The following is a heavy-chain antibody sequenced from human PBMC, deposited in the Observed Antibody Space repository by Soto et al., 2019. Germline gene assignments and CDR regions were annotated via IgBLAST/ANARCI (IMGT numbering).Heavy chain of an antibody. D-gene: IGHD3-3*01. V-gene: IGHV3-23*01. J-gene: IGHJ4*02. CDR3: AKDYAAWSWYGADY. CDR1: GFSFTTYG. CDR2: INGNGDRT. Sequence: EVQLLESGGGLAQPGGSLRLSCAASGFSFTTYGMNWVRRAPGRGLEWVSGINGNGDRTYYADSVRGRFTISRDTSKNNLYLQMNSLRVEDTALYYCAKDYAAWSWYGADYWGQGTLVTVSS.